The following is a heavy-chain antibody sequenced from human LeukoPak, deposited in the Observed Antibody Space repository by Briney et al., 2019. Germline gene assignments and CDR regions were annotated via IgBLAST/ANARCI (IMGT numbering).Heavy chain of an antibody. D-gene: IGHD2-2*02. Sequence: GRSLRLSCTASGFTFGDYAMSWVRQAPGKGLEWVGFIRSKAYGGTTEYAASVKGRFTISRDDSKSIAHLQMNSLKTEDTAVYYCTRFREVVPAAITGWFDPWGQGTLVTVSS. J-gene: IGHJ5*02. CDR2: IRSKAYGGTT. CDR1: GFTFGDYA. V-gene: IGHV3-49*04. CDR3: TRFREVVPAAITGWFDP.